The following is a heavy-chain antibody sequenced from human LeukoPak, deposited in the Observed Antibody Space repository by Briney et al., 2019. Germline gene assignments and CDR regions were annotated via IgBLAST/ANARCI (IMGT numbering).Heavy chain of an antibody. CDR2: ISNSGSTM. V-gene: IGHV3-48*03. Sequence: GGSLRLSCAASGFTFSNHEMNWVRQAPGKGLEWVSYISNSGSTMYYADSVRGRFIIFRDNAENSLSLQMNSLRAEDTAVYYCARLNLWFGELFQDYWGQGTLVTVSS. D-gene: IGHD3-10*01. CDR1: GFTFSNHE. CDR3: ARLNLWFGELFQDY. J-gene: IGHJ4*02.